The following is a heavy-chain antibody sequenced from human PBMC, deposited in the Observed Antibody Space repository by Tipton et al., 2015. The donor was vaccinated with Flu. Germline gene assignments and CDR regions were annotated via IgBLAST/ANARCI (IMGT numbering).Heavy chain of an antibody. Sequence: SGAEVKKPGSSVKVSCKASGGTFSNNAMSWVRQAPGKGLEWVSGISGGGAITYFADSVKGRFTISRDNSKNTLVLQMNSLRAEDTAVYYCAKVIPELVAGLDYWGQGTLVTVSS. V-gene: IGHV3-23*01. D-gene: IGHD6-19*01. J-gene: IGHJ4*02. CDR2: ISGGGAIT. CDR3: AKVIPELVAGLDY. CDR1: GGTFSNNA.